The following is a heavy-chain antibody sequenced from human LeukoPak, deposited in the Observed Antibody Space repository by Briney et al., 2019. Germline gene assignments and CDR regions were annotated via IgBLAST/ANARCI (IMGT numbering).Heavy chain of an antibody. CDR1: GDSIGNYY. J-gene: IGHJ3*02. V-gene: IGHV4-59*08. CDR3: ARGSLSCRGSGGYCAFDI. Sequence: SETLSLTCTVSGDSIGNYYWSWIRQPPGKGLEWIGFIHYSGSTHYNPSLKSRVSISIDTSNDQFSLNLGSVTDADTAVDYCARGSLSCRGSGGYCAFDIWGQGTIVTVSS. D-gene: IGHD3-10*01. CDR2: IHYSGST.